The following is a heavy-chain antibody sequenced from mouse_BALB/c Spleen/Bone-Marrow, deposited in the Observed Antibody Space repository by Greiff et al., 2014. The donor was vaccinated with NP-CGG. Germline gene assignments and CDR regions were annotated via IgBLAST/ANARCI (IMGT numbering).Heavy chain of an antibody. Sequence: EVKVVESGPELVKPGASMKISCKASGYSFTGYTMNWVKQSHGKNLEWIGLINPYNGGTNYNQKFKDKATLTVDRSSSTAYMELLSLTSEDSAVYYCARLLLYYYAMDYWGQGTSVTVSS. CDR2: INPYNGGT. J-gene: IGHJ4*01. CDR3: ARLLLYYYAMDY. D-gene: IGHD1-1*01. V-gene: IGHV1-25*01. CDR1: GYSFTGYT.